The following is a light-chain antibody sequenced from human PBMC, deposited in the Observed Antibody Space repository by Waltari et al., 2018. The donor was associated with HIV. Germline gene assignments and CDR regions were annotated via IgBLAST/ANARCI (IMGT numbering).Light chain of an antibody. Sequence: QSALTQPPSASGSPGQSVTISCTGTSSDVGAYNFVSWYQQHPGKVPKVMIYEVDKRPSGVPDRFSGSKSGNTASLTVSGLQAEDEADYYCSSYGGSNNCIFGGGTKLTVL. CDR1: SSDVGAYNF. V-gene: IGLV2-8*01. J-gene: IGLJ2*01. CDR2: EVD. CDR3: SSYGGSNNCI.